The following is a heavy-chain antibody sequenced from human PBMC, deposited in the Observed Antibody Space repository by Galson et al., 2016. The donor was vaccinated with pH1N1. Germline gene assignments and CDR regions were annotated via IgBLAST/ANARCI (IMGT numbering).Heavy chain of an antibody. CDR3: ARGDFVVGDGWYNGLDV. V-gene: IGHV4-59*01. CDR2: IYHSYHSGST. CDR1: GDSISSFY. Sequence: SETLSLTCTVSGDSISSFYWNWIRQPPGRGLEWIGYIYHSYHSGSTKYNPYLKSRVTMSVDTSKSHFSLNLSAVTAGDTAVYYCARGDFVVGDGWYNGLDVWGQGTTVSVSS. J-gene: IGHJ6*02. D-gene: IGHD2-15*01.